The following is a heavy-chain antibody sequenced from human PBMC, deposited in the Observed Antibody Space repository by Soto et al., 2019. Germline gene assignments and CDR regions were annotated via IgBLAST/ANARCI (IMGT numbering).Heavy chain of an antibody. Sequence: QAQLRESGPGLVKPSQTLSLTCSVSGVTISSDGYYWAWIRQRPGKGLEWIGYIHFSGTSYYNPSLKSRVTISVDTSQNQFSLSLTSVTAADTAVYYCARYRFSGNWSTYDYWGQGSLVVVSS. V-gene: IGHV4-31*03. CDR2: IHFSGTS. CDR3: ARYRFSGNWSTYDY. J-gene: IGHJ4*02. CDR1: GVTISSDGYY. D-gene: IGHD1-1*01.